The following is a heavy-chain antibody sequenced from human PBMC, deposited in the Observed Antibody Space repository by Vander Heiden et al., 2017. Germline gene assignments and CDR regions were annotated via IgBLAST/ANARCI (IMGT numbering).Heavy chain of an antibody. Sequence: EVQLLESGGGLVQPGGSLRLSCAASGFTFSSYAMSWVRQAPGKGLEWGSAISGSGGSTYYADSVKGRFTISRDNSKNTLYLQMNSLRAEDTAVYYCAKAFYYYDSSGYYPSNFDYWGQGTLVTVSS. V-gene: IGHV3-23*01. J-gene: IGHJ4*02. CDR2: ISGSGGST. CDR3: AKAFYYYDSSGYYPSNFDY. D-gene: IGHD3-22*01. CDR1: GFTFSSYA.